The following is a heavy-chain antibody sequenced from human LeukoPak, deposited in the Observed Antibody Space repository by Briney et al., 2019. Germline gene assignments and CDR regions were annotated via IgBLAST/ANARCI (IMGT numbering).Heavy chain of an antibody. D-gene: IGHD3-3*01. CDR2: ISYDGSNK. V-gene: IGHV3-30*04. Sequence: GGSLRLSCAASGFTFSSYAMHWVRQAPGKGLEWVAVISYDGSNKYYADSVKGRFTISRDNSKNTLYLQMNSLRAEDTAVYYCAKRGFLEWLPDYWGQGTLVTVSS. J-gene: IGHJ4*02. CDR3: AKRGFLEWLPDY. CDR1: GFTFSSYA.